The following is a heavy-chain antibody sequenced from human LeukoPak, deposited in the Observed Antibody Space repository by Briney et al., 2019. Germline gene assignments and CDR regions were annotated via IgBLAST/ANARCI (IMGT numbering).Heavy chain of an antibody. CDR2: IKQDGSEK. CDR3: ARVSSKATVRGLITKKNYYYYYMDV. J-gene: IGHJ6*03. V-gene: IGHV3-7*01. Sequence: GGSLRLSCAASGFTFSSYWMHWVRQAPGKGLEWVANIKQDGSEKYYVDSVKGRFTISRDNAKNSLYLQMNSLRAEDTAVYYCARVSSKATVRGLITKKNYYYYYMDVWGKGTTVTISS. CDR1: GFTFSSYW. D-gene: IGHD3-10*01.